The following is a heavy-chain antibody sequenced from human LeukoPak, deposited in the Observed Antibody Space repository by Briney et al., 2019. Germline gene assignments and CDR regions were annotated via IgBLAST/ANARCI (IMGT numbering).Heavy chain of an antibody. CDR2: IYYSGST. Sequence: PSETLSLTCTVSGGSISSSSYYWGRIRQPPGKGREWIGSIYYSGSTYYNPSLKSRVTISVDTSKNQFSLKLSSVTAADTAVYYCARGLVGSGEDAFDIWGQGTMVTVSS. J-gene: IGHJ3*02. CDR3: ARGLVGSGEDAFDI. CDR1: GGSISSSSYY. D-gene: IGHD3-10*01. V-gene: IGHV4-39*07.